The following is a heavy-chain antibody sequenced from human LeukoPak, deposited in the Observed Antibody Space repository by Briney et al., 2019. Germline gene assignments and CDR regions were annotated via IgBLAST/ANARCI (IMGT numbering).Heavy chain of an antibody. V-gene: IGHV3-23*01. J-gene: IGHJ6*03. CDR3: ARDWATMVRGVIRTYYYYYMDV. D-gene: IGHD3-10*01. Sequence: SGGSLRLSCAASGFTFSSYAMSWVRQAPGKGLEWVSSISGAGTGTYYADSVKGRFTISRDNSKNMLYLQMNSLRAEDTAVYYCARDWATMVRGVIRTYYYYYMDVWGKGTTVTISS. CDR2: ISGAGTGT. CDR1: GFTFSSYA.